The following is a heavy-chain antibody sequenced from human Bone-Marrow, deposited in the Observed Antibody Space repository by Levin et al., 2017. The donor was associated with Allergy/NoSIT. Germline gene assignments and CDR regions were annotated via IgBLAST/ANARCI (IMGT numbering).Heavy chain of an antibody. Sequence: SVKVSCKASGGTFSNFGVSWVRQAPGQGLQWVGGIVPIFGTTLSAQELEGRVAITAETSTATVYMELSSLRSDDTAVYYCARERCIDNTCFGFAMDVWGQGTTVSVS. J-gene: IGHJ6*02. V-gene: IGHV1-69*06. CDR2: IVPIFGTT. CDR1: GGTFSNFG. D-gene: IGHD3-3*01. CDR3: ARERCIDNTCFGFAMDV.